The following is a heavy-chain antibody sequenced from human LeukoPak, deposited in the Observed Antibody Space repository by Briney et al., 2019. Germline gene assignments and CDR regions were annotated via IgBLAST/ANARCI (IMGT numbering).Heavy chain of an antibody. J-gene: IGHJ4*02. CDR3: ARDLIAARPLDAMGINDY. V-gene: IGHV1-18*04. CDR2: ISAYNGNT. D-gene: IGHD6-6*01. Sequence: GASVKVSCKASGYNFIDYYIHWVRQAPGQGLEWMGWISAYNGNTNYAQKLQGRVTMTTDTSTSTAYMELRSLRSDDTAVYYCARDLIAARPLDAMGINDYWGQGTLVTVSS. CDR1: GYNFIDYY.